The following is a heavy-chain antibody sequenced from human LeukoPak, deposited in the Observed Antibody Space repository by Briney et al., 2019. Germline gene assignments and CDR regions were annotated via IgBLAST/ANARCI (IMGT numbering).Heavy chain of an antibody. Sequence: GGSLRLSCAASGFTFSDYYMSWIRQAPGKGLEWVSYISSSGSTIYYADSAKGRFTISRDNAKNSLYLQMNSLRAEDTAVYYCARSGYCYDSSGYYLDYWGQGTMVTVSS. V-gene: IGHV3-11*04. CDR2: ISSSGSTI. D-gene: IGHD3-22*01. J-gene: IGHJ3*01. CDR3: ARSGYCYDSSGYYLDY. CDR1: GFTFSDYY.